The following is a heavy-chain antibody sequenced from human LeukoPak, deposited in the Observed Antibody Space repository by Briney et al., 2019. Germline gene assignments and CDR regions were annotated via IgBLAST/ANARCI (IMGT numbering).Heavy chain of an antibody. Sequence: GGSLRLSCAASGFTFSSYSMNWVRQAPGKGLEWVSSISSSSSYIYYADSVKGRFTISRDNAKNSLYLQMNSLRAEDTAVYYCATHQRDIVLMVYASLDAFDIWGQGTMVTVSS. V-gene: IGHV3-21*01. D-gene: IGHD2-8*01. CDR2: ISSSSSYI. CDR3: ATHQRDIVLMVYASLDAFDI. J-gene: IGHJ3*02. CDR1: GFTFSSYS.